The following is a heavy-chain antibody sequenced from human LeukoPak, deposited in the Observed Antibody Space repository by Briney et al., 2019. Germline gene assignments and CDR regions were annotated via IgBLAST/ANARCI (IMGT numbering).Heavy chain of an antibody. V-gene: IGHV5-51*01. CDR3: ARASRDGYNQNFDH. CDR2: IYPGGSET. D-gene: IGHD5-24*01. J-gene: IGHJ4*02. Sequence: GESLKISCKGLGCDFSTYWNAWVRQRPGKGLEWMGIIYPGGSETRYDPSFQGQVTISADRCTSTAYLQWSSLRASDTAMYYCARASRDGYNQNFDHWGQGTLVTVSS. CDR1: GCDFSTYW.